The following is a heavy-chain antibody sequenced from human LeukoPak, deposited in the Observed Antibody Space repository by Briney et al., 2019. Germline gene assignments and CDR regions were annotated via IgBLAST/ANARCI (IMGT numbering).Heavy chain of an antibody. CDR2: INPNSGGT. J-gene: IGHJ4*02. Sequence: GASVKVSCKASGYTFTGYYMHWLRQPPEQGLGGMGGINPNSGGTNYAQKFQGRVTMTRDTSISTAYMELSRLRSDDTAVYYCARAVAVTMVQGVKYWGQGTLVTVSS. D-gene: IGHD3-10*01. CDR1: GYTFTGYY. CDR3: ARAVAVTMVQGVKY. V-gene: IGHV1-2*02.